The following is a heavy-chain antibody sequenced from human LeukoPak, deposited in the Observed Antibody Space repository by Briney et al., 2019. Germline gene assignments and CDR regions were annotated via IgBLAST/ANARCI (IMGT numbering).Heavy chain of an antibody. Sequence: GGSLRLSCAASGFSFSSYYVNWVRQAPGKWLEWVSCISSSSTYIYYADSVRGRFAISRDNAKNSLYLQMNSLRAEDTAVYYCVRENHGSFDYWGQGSLVTVSS. CDR2: ISSSSTYI. J-gene: IGHJ4*02. CDR3: VRENHGSFDY. D-gene: IGHD1-14*01. V-gene: IGHV3-21*05. CDR1: GFSFSSYY.